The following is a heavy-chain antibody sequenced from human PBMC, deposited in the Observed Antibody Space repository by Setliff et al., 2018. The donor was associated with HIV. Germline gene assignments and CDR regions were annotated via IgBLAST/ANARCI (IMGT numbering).Heavy chain of an antibody. J-gene: IGHJ4*02. CDR1: GGTFRSKG. D-gene: IGHD3-10*01. CDR3: ARGDYYGSGNYLPPYYFDY. Sequence: ASVKVSCKASGGTFRSKGISWVRQAPGQGLEWMGGIIPIFGTPDYAQKFQGRITITADESTSTAYMELRSLRSEDTAVYYCARGDYYGSGNYLPPYYFDYWGQGTLVTVSS. CDR2: IIPIFGTP. V-gene: IGHV1-69*13.